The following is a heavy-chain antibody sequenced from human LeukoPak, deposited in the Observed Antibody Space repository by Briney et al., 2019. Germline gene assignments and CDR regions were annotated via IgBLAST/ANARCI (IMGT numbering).Heavy chain of an antibody. CDR1: SDSIINYY. CDR2: MYNSGSA. V-gene: IGHV4-4*07. J-gene: IGHJ4*02. CDR3: AREIPVGYCCKTRCSTIDH. Sequence: PSETLSLTCTISSDSIINYYWSWIRQPPGRGLEWIGRMYNSGSADYRTSLESRLTTSLDASKRQLSLRLRSLTAADTALYYCAREIPVGYCCKTRCSTIDHWGQGALVTVSS. D-gene: IGHD2-15*01.